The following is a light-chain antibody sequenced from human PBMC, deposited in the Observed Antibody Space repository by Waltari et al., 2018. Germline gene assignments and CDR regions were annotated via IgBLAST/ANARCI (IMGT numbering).Light chain of an antibody. V-gene: IGKV3-15*01. CDR1: QTLNNN. CDR2: GAS. CDR3: QQSHALPPWT. Sequence: EIVVTQSPATLSVSPGDRAILTCRTSQTLNNNLAWFQQKPGQSPRPLIYGASARASGGPARFSGSGSGTEFTLTITSLQSEDFAVYYCQQSHALPPWTFGQGTRV. J-gene: IGKJ1*01.